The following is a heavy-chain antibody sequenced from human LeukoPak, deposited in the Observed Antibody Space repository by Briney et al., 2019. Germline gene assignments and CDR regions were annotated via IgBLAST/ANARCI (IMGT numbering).Heavy chain of an antibody. V-gene: IGHV3-53*01. CDR3: ARDYTGYFP. CDR1: GFTVSSNY. J-gene: IGHJ5*02. CDR2: IYSGGST. Sequence: GGFLRLSCAASGFTVSSNYMSWVRQAPGKGLEWVSVIYSGGSTFYADSVKGRFTISRDNAKNSLYLQMNSLRAEDTAVYYCARDYTGYFPWGQGTLVIVSS. D-gene: IGHD3-9*01.